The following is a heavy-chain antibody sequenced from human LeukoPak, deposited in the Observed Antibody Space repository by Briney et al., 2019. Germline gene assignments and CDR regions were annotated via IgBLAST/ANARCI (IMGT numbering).Heavy chain of an antibody. D-gene: IGHD3-22*01. CDR2: FDPEKGET. Sequence: GASVKVSCKVSGYTLTGLSMHWVRQAPGKGFEWMGRFDPEKGETIYAQKFQGRVTMTEDTSTDTAYMELSSLRSEDTAVYYCATEGYYDSSGYYTDYWGQGTLVTVSS. J-gene: IGHJ4*02. V-gene: IGHV1-24*01. CDR1: GYTLTGLS. CDR3: ATEGYYDSSGYYTDY.